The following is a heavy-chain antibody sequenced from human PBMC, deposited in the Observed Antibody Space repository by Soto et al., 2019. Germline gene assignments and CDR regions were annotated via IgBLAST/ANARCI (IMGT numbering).Heavy chain of an antibody. J-gene: IGHJ1*01. Sequence: GGSLRLSCAASGFTFSSYWMSWVRQAPGKGLEWVANIKQDGSEKYYVDSVKGRFTISRDNAKNSLYLQMNSLRAEDTAVYYCARDPTSGSGSSIEEYFQHWGQGTLVTVSS. D-gene: IGHD3-10*01. V-gene: IGHV3-7*01. CDR1: GFTFSSYW. CDR2: IKQDGSEK. CDR3: ARDPTSGSGSSIEEYFQH.